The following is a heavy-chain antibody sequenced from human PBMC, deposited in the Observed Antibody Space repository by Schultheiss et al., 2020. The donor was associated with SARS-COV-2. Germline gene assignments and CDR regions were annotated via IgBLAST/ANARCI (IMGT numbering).Heavy chain of an antibody. V-gene: IGHV4-34*01. CDR3: ARQSMVAAGYGY. D-gene: IGHD2-15*01. Sequence: SETLSLTCDVFGGSFSGYHWIWIRQPPGKGLEWIGEIDHSGSTNYNPSLKSRVTISVDTSKNQVSLRLSSVTAADTAVYYCARQSMVAAGYGYWGQGTLVTVSS. CDR1: GGSFSGYH. J-gene: IGHJ4*02. CDR2: IDHSGST.